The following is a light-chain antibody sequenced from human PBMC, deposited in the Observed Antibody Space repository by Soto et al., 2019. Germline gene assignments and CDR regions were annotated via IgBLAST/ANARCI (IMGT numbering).Light chain of an antibody. Sequence: VLTQPASVSGSPGQSITLSCTGTSSDVGAYNYVSWYQQHPGKAPNLMIYEVSNRPSGVSNRFSGSKSGSMASLTISGLQAEDEADYYCSSYTSSSTYVFGTGTKVTVL. J-gene: IGLJ1*01. V-gene: IGLV2-14*01. CDR3: SSYTSSSTYV. CDR1: SSDVGAYNY. CDR2: EVS.